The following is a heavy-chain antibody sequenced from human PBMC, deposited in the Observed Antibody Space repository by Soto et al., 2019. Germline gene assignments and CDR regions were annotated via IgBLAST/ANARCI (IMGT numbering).Heavy chain of an antibody. J-gene: IGHJ1*01. Sequence: SVKVSRKASGYTFTSYAISWVRQAPGQGLEWMGGIIPIFGTANYAQKFQGRVTITADESTSTAYMELSSLRSEDTAVYYCARGLEMATIWYFQHWGQGTLVTVSS. V-gene: IGHV1-69*13. CDR3: ARGLEMATIWYFQH. CDR2: IIPIFGTA. D-gene: IGHD5-12*01. CDR1: GYTFTSYA.